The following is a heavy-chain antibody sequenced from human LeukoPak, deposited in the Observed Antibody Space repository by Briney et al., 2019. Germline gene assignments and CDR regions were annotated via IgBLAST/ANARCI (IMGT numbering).Heavy chain of an antibody. CDR3: ARVVGGCSSTSCYTGYYYYGMDV. Sequence: GGSLRLSCAASGFTFSSYAMHWVRQAPGKGLEYVSAISSNGGRTYYANSVKGRFIISRDNSKNTLYLQMGSLRAEDMAVYYCARVVGGCSSTSCYTGYYYYGMDVWGQGTTVTVSS. CDR2: ISSNGGRT. J-gene: IGHJ6*02. D-gene: IGHD2-2*02. CDR1: GFTFSSYA. V-gene: IGHV3-64*01.